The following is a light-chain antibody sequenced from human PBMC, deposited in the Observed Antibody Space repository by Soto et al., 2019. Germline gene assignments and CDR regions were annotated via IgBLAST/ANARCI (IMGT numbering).Light chain of an antibody. V-gene: IGKV3-15*01. Sequence: EIVMTQSPATLSVSPGERATLSCRASQSVSTNLAWYQQKTGQAPRLLIFGASTRATDVPARFSGSGSGTEFTLTISTLQAEDFAVYYCLQRNSWPRTFGQGTRLEV. CDR2: GAS. CDR3: LQRNSWPRT. J-gene: IGKJ1*01. CDR1: QSVSTN.